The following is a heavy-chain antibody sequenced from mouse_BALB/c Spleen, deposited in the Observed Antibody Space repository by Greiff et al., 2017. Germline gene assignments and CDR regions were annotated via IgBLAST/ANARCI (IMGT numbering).Heavy chain of an antibody. D-gene: IGHD1-1*01. CDR3: ARGVFITPDIDY. J-gene: IGHJ2*01. CDR2: IFPGSGNT. Sequence: QVQLQQSGPELVKPGASVKISCKASGYSFTSYYIHWVKQRPGQGLEWIGWIFPGSGNTKYNEKFKGKATLTADTSSNTAYMQLSSLTSEDSAVYYCARGVFITPDIDYWGQGTTLTVSS. V-gene: IGHV1-66*01. CDR1: GYSFTSYY.